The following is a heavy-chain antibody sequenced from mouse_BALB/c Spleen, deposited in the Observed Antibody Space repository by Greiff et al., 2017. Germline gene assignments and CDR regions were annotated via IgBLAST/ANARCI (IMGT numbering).Heavy chain of an antibody. J-gene: IGHJ2*01. CDR2: ISSGGST. Sequence: EVKLEESGGGLVKPGGSLKLSCAASGFTFSSYAMSWVRQTPEKRLEWVASISSGGSTYYPDSVKGRFTISRDNARNILYLQTSSLRSEDTAMYYCARGRTTVVATDFDYWGQGTTLTVSS. CDR1: GFTFSSYA. CDR3: ARGRTTVVATDFDY. D-gene: IGHD1-1*01. V-gene: IGHV5-6-5*01.